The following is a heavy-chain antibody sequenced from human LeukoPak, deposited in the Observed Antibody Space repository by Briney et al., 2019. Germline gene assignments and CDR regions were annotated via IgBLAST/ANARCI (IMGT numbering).Heavy chain of an antibody. Sequence: ASVKISCKLSGYTFPHHYMHRVQQAPGKRLEWMGLVDPEVGETIYAQQLQGKVTISADKSTDTADMELGSLRSEDTAVYYCATGGYCRSTSCRVNFGYWGKGTLVTVSS. V-gene: IGHV1-69-2*01. CDR3: ATGGYCRSTSCRVNFGY. CDR1: GYTFPHHY. CDR2: VDPEVGET. D-gene: IGHD2-2*01. J-gene: IGHJ4*02.